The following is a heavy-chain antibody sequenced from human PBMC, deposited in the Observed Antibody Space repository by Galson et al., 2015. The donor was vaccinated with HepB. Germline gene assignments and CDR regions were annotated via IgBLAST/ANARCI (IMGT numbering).Heavy chain of an antibody. J-gene: IGHJ4*02. V-gene: IGHV1-69*13. CDR1: GGTFSSYA. Sequence: SVKVSCKASGGTFSSYAISWVRQAPGQGLEWMGGIIPIFGTANYAQKFQGRVTITADESTSTAYMELSSLRSEDTAVYYCATDPSNYYYDSSGYPKNFDYWGQGTLVTVSS. CDR2: IIPIFGTA. CDR3: ATDPSNYYYDSSGYPKNFDY. D-gene: IGHD3-22*01.